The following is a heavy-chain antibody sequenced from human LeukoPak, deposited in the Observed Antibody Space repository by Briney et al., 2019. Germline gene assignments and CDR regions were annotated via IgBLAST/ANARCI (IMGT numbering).Heavy chain of an antibody. CDR2: IYYSGST. D-gene: IGHD5-18*01. CDR1: GGSISSSSYY. Sequence: SETLSLTCTVSGGSISSSSYYWGWIRQTPGKGLEWIGSIYYSGSTNYNPSLKSRATISVDTSKNQFSLKMSSVTAADTAVYYCARPGVASRGYTYGPDYWGQGALVTVSS. J-gene: IGHJ4*02. CDR3: ARPGVASRGYTYGPDY. V-gene: IGHV4-39*07.